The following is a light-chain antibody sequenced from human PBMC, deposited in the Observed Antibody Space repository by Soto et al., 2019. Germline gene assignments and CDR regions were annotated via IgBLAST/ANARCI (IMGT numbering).Light chain of an antibody. J-gene: IGKJ2*01. CDR1: QSVSSNS. CDR2: DAS. Sequence: EILLTQSPATLSLSPGERAVFSCGVSQSVSSNSLAWYQQKPGLAPRLLIYDASSRATDIPDRFSGRGSGTDFTLTVSRVEPEDFAVYYCQQYGSSPYTFGQGTRLEI. V-gene: IGKV3D-20*01. CDR3: QQYGSSPYT.